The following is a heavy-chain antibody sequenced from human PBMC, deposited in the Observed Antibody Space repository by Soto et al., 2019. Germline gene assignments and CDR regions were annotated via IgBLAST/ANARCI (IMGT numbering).Heavy chain of an antibody. CDR3: ARGPPNYYDSSAPKDSDFDY. D-gene: IGHD3-22*01. CDR1: GVSISSGGYS. Sequence: PSETLSHTCAFSGVSISSGGYSWSWIRKPPGKGLEGIGYIYHSGSIYYNPSLKSRVTISVDRSKNQFSLKLSSVTAADTAVYYCARGPPNYYDSSAPKDSDFDYWGQGTLVTVSS. V-gene: IGHV4-30-2*01. J-gene: IGHJ4*02. CDR2: IYHSGSI.